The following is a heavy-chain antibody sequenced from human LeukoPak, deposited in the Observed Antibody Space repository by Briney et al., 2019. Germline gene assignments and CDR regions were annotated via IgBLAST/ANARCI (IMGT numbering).Heavy chain of an antibody. V-gene: IGHV1-46*01. CDR1: GYTFTNYY. CDR2: INPSGGST. J-gene: IGHJ3*02. CDR3: ARDPPARGAFDI. Sequence: GASVKVSCKASGYTFTNYYMHWVRQAPGQGLEWMGIINPSGGSTSYAQKFQGRVTMTRDTSTSTVYMELSSLRSEDTAVYYCARDPPARGAFDIWGQGTMVTVSS.